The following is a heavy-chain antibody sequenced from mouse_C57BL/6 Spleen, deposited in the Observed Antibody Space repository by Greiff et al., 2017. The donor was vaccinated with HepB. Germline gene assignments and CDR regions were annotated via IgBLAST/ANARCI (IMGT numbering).Heavy chain of an antibody. CDR1: GYTFTDYY. D-gene: IGHD2-5*01. J-gene: IGHJ4*01. CDR2: IYPGSGNT. V-gene: IGHV1-76*01. Sequence: QVQLKESGAELVRPGASVKLSCKASGYTFTDYYINWVKQRPGQGLEWIARIYPGSGNTYYNEKFKGKATLTAEKSSSTAYMQLSSLTSEDSAVYFCAREDYSNGLYAMDYWGQGTSVTVSS. CDR3: AREDYSNGLYAMDY.